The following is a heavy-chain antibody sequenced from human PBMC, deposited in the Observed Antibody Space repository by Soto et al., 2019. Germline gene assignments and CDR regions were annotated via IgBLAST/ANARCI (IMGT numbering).Heavy chain of an antibody. J-gene: IGHJ4*02. CDR2: ISYDGSKI. CDR1: GFIFSTYA. Sequence: QVQLVESGGGVVQPGRSLRLSCASSGFIFSTYALHWVRQAPGKGLDRVELISYDGSKIYYSSSVNGRFTISRYNSKNKLYLHMNSLRAEETGVWYCASGDVTGPTLWGQGNRVTVSS. CDR3: ASGDVTGPTL. D-gene: IGHD1-26*01. V-gene: IGHV3-30-3*01.